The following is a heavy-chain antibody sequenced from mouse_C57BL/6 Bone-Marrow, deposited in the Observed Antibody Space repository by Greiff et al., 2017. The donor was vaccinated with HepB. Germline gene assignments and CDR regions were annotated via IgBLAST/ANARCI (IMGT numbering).Heavy chain of an antibody. CDR1: GYTFTSYW. J-gene: IGHJ3*01. CDR3: ARSYGSWFAY. D-gene: IGHD2-2*01. V-gene: IGHV1-69*01. CDR2: IDPSDSYT. Sequence: QVQLQQSGAELVMPGASVKLSCKASGYTFTSYWMHWVKQRPGQGLEWIGEIDPSDSYTNYNQKFKGKSTLTVDKSSSTAYMQLSSLTSEDSAVYYCARSYGSWFAYWGQGTLVTVFA.